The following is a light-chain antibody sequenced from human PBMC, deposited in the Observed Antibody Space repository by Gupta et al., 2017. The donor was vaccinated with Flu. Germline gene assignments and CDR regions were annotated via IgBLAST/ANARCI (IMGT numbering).Light chain of an antibody. V-gene: IGKV1-39*01. Sequence: DRVTTTCRASQSISSYLNCYQQQQGKDPTLLIYAAASCQRGVVSRFSCSGSGTEFTITISSIQPEDVATNYYQQRYNTIALTFGRGTKVEIK. J-gene: IGKJ4*02. CDR2: AAA. CDR3: QQRYNTIALT. CDR1: QSISSY.